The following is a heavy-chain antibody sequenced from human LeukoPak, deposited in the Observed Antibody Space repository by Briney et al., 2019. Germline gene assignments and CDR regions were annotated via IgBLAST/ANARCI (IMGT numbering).Heavy chain of an antibody. CDR2: IIPIFGTA. D-gene: IGHD2-15*01. V-gene: IGHV1-69*05. CDR1: GGTFSSYA. Sequence: SVKVSCKASGGTFSSYAISWVRQAPGQGLEWMGGIIPIFGTANYAQKFQGSVTITTDESTSTAYMELSSLRSEDTAVYYCARGGIYCSGGSCYFNWGQGTLVTVSS. J-gene: IGHJ4*02. CDR3: ARGGIYCSGGSCYFN.